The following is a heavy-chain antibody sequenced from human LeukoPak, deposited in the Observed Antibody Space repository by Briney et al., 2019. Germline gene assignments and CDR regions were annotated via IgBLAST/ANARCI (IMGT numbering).Heavy chain of an antibody. Sequence: PGGSLRLSCAASGFTFSSYSMNWVRQAPGKGLEWVSSISSSSSSYIYYADSVKGRFTVSRDNAKNSLYLQMNSLRAEDTAVYYCARALDYYYYMDVWGKGTTVTVSS. CDR2: ISSSSSSYI. J-gene: IGHJ6*03. CDR3: ARALDYYYYMDV. CDR1: GFTFSSYS. V-gene: IGHV3-21*01.